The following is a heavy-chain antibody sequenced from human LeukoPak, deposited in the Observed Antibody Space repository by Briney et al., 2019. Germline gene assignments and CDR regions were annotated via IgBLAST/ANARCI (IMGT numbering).Heavy chain of an antibody. CDR3: ARMSIAVTGIDF. V-gene: IGHV4-34*01. Sequence: SDTLSLTCAVYGGSFSGYYWSWLRQPPGEGLEWIGEINHSGITNYNPSLKSRVTISVDTSKNQFSLKLSSVTAADTAVYYCARMSIAVTGIDFWGQGTLVTVSS. CDR1: GGSFSGYY. J-gene: IGHJ4*02. CDR2: INHSGIT. D-gene: IGHD6-19*01.